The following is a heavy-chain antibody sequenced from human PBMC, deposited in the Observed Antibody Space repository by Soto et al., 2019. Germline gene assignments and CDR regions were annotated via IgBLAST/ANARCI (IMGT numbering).Heavy chain of an antibody. J-gene: IGHJ6*03. CDR2: ISYDGSNK. Sequence: SLRLSCAASGFTFSSYGMHWVRQAPGKGLEGVAVISYDGSNKYYADSVKGRFTISRDNSKNTLYLQMNSLRAEDTAVYYCAKDRSRDRYYMDVWGKGTTVTVSS. CDR1: GFTFSSYG. V-gene: IGHV3-30*18. CDR3: AKDRSRDRYYMDV.